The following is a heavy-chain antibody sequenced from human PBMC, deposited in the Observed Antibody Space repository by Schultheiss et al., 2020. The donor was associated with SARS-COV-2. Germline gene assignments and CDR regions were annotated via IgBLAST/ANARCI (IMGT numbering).Heavy chain of an antibody. CDR1: GFTFSSYW. D-gene: IGHD6-13*01. J-gene: IGHJ6*02. Sequence: GGSLRLSCAASGFTFSSYWMSWVRQAPGKGLEYVSAISSNGGSTYYADSVKGRFTISRDNAKNSLYLQMNSLRAEDTAVYYCARVHSSSWDQYYYGMDVWGQGTTVTVSS. CDR2: ISSNGGST. CDR3: ARVHSSSWDQYYYGMDV. V-gene: IGHV3-64*04.